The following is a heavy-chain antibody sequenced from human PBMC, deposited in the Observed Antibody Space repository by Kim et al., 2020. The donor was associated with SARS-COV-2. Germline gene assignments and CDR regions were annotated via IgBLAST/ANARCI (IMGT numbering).Heavy chain of an antibody. Sequence: GGSLRLSCAASGFTFNIYWMTWFRQAPGQGLEWVANIKHDGSDKYYVDSMRGRFTISRDNAKNSVYLQMNSLRVEGTAVYYCARVGYASTPYFFDYSGQGTLVTVSS. D-gene: IGHD5-18*01. CDR3: ARVGYASTPYFFDY. CDR2: IKHDGSDK. V-gene: IGHV3-7*01. CDR1: GFTFNIYW. J-gene: IGHJ4*02.